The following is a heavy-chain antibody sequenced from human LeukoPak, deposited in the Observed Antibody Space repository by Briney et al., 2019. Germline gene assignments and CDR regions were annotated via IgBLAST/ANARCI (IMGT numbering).Heavy chain of an antibody. V-gene: IGHV4-39*01. CDR2: IYYNEIT. Sequence: SETLSLTCAVSGGSISSSSYYWGWIRQPPGKGLEWIGSIYYNEITYYNPSLKSRVTISVDTSENQFSLKLSSVTAADTAMYYCAGPDFWSGYRYFDYWGQGTLVTVSS. CDR1: GGSISSSSYY. D-gene: IGHD3-3*01. CDR3: AGPDFWSGYRYFDY. J-gene: IGHJ4*02.